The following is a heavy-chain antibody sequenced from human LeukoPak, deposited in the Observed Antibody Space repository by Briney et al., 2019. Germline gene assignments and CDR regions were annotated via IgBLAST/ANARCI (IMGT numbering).Heavy chain of an antibody. CDR2: ISCNSGSI. Sequence: GRSLRLSCAASGFTFDDYAMHWVPQAPGKGLEWVSGISCNSGSIGYADSVKGRFTISRDNAKNSLYLQMNSLRAEDTAVYYCARGPYYDSSGYYCGYWGQGTLVTVSS. D-gene: IGHD3-22*01. CDR1: GFTFDDYA. J-gene: IGHJ4*02. V-gene: IGHV3-9*01. CDR3: ARGPYYDSSGYYCGY.